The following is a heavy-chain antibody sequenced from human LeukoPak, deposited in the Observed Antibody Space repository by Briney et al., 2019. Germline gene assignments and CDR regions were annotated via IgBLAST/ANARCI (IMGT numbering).Heavy chain of an antibody. CDR1: GGSISSYY. V-gene: IGHV4-59*01. Sequence: SETLSLTCTVSGGSISSYYWSWIRQPPGKGLEWIGYIYYSGSTNYNPSLKSRVTISVDTSKNQLSLKLSSVTAADTAVYYCARVRDYYDSSGNDAFDIWGQGTMVTVSS. CDR3: ARVRDYYDSSGNDAFDI. J-gene: IGHJ3*02. D-gene: IGHD3-22*01. CDR2: IYYSGST.